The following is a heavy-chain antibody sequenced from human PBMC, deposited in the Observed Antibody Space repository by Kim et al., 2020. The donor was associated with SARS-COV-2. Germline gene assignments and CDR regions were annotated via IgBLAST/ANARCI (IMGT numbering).Heavy chain of an antibody. D-gene: IGHD2-15*01. CDR3: ARDIVTPGGRSGY. J-gene: IGHJ4*02. Sequence: YGQNLQGRVTVTTDTSTNTAYMELRSLRSDDTAVYYCARDIVTPGGRSGYWGQGTLVTVSS. V-gene: IGHV1-18*01.